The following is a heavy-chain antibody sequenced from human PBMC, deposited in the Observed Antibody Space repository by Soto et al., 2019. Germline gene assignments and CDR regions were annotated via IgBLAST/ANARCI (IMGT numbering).Heavy chain of an antibody. D-gene: IGHD3-22*01. V-gene: IGHV4-31*03. CDR1: GGSISSGGYY. CDR2: IYYSGST. CDR3: ARGPEYYYDSSGYYTWDFDD. Sequence: SETLSLTCTVSGGSISSGGYYWSWIRQHPGKGLEWIGYIYYSGSTYYNPSLKSRVTISVDTSKNQFSLKLSSVTAADTAVYYCARGPEYYYDSSGYYTWDFDDWCQGTLVTVAS. J-gene: IGHJ4*02.